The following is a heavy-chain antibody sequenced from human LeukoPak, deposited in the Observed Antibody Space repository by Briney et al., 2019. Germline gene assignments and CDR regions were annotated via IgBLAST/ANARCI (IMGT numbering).Heavy chain of an antibody. V-gene: IGHV1-8*01. D-gene: IGHD3-9*01. J-gene: IGHJ4*02. Sequence: ASVTVSCMASGYTFTSYDFNWVRQATGQGVEWMGWMNPNSGNTGYAQKFQGRVTMTRNTSISTAYMELSSLRSEDTAVYYCARGLRYFDWFYYFDYWGQGTLVTVSS. CDR3: ARGLRYFDWFYYFDY. CDR2: MNPNSGNT. CDR1: GYTFTSYD.